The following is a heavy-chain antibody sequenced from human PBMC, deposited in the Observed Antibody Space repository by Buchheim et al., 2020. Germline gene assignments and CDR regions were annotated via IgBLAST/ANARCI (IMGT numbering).Heavy chain of an antibody. CDR1: GFTFSTYA. CDR3: AKEFRNYDSWSGYGFDF. Sequence: EVQLLESGGGLAQPGGSLSLSCAASGFTFSTYAMSWVRQAPGKGLEWVSSVSSSASITYCSDSVKGRFTVSRDNSKNTLHLQMNSLRAEDTAIYYCAKEFRNYDSWSGYGFDFWGQGTL. CDR2: VSSSASIT. D-gene: IGHD3-3*01. J-gene: IGHJ4*02. V-gene: IGHV3-23*01.